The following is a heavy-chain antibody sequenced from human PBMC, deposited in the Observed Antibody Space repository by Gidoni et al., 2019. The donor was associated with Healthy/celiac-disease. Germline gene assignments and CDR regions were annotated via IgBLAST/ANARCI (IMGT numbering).Heavy chain of an antibody. CDR2: INHSGST. CDR1: GGSFSGYY. Sequence: QVQLQQWGAGPLKPSETLSLTCAVYGGSFSGYYWRWIRQPPGKGLEWIGEINHSGSTNYNPSLKGRVTISVDTSKNQFSRKLSSVTAADTAVYYCARAKSKIEYSSSSVVGAFDIWGQGTMVTVSS. V-gene: IGHV4-34*01. D-gene: IGHD6-6*01. CDR3: ARAKSKIEYSSSSVVGAFDI. J-gene: IGHJ3*02.